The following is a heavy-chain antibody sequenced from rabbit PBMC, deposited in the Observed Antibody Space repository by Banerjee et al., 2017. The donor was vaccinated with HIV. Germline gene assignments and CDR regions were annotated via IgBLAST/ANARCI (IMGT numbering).Heavy chain of an antibody. CDR2: IYAGSSGST. CDR3: ARDPWAYATVGYYFIF. D-gene: IGHD6-1*01. Sequence: QSLEESGGDLVKPGASLTLTCTASGFSFSSSYYMCWVRQAPGKGLEWIACIYAGSSGSTYYASWAKGRFTISKTSSTTVTLQMTSLTAADTAPYFCARDPWAYATVGYYFIFWGPGTLVTVS. V-gene: IGHV1S40*01. CDR1: GFSFSSSYY. J-gene: IGHJ4*01.